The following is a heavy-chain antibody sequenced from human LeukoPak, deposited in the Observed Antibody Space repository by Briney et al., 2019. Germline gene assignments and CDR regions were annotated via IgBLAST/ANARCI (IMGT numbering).Heavy chain of an antibody. Sequence: GGSLRLSCAASGFTFDDYGMSWVRQAPGKGLEWVSGINWNGGSTGYADSVKGRFTISRDNAKNSLYLQMNSLRAEDTALYYCARDRSNYYDSSGYSLGVYYYYYYMDVWGKGTTVTVSS. D-gene: IGHD3-22*01. CDR2: INWNGGST. CDR1: GFTFDDYG. CDR3: ARDRSNYYDSSGYSLGVYYYYYYMDV. J-gene: IGHJ6*03. V-gene: IGHV3-20*04.